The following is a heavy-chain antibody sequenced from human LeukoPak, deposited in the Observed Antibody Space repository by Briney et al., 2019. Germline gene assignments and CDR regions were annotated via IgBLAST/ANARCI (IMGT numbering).Heavy chain of an antibody. CDR2: ISSSGSTM. J-gene: IGHJ4*02. D-gene: IGHD5-12*01. V-gene: IGHV3-48*03. CDR3: ARGPKIHGGYDTPPDY. Sequence: GGSLRLSCAASGFTFSSYEMNWVRQAPGKGLEWVSYISSSGSTMYYADSVKGRFTISRDNAKNSLYLQMNSLRAEDTAVYYCARGPKIHGGYDTPPDYWGQGTLVTVSS. CDR1: GFTFSSYE.